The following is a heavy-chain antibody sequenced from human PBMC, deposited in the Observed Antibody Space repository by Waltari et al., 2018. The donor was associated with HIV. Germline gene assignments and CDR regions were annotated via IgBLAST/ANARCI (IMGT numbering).Heavy chain of an antibody. CDR1: GFTFSSYR. Sequence: EVQLVESGGGLVQPGGSLRLSCAASGFTFSSYRMPWVRQAPGKGLVWVSRINSDGSSTSYADSVKGRFTISRDNAKNTLYLQMNSLRAEDTAVYYCATWATFGEDFDYWGQGTLVTVSS. J-gene: IGHJ4*02. V-gene: IGHV3-74*01. CDR3: ATWATFGEDFDY. D-gene: IGHD2-21*01. CDR2: INSDGSST.